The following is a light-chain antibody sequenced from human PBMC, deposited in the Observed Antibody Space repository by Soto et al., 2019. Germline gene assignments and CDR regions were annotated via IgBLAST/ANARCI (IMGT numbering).Light chain of an antibody. CDR1: LSVGVN. CDR3: LQYNNWPPWT. V-gene: IGKV3-15*01. J-gene: IGKJ1*01. CDR2: GAS. Sequence: EIAVTQSPATLSVSPGESATLSCRASLSVGVNLVWYQQKLGQAPRLLIFGASVRATGVPARFRGSGSGTEFTLTLSSPQSEDSAVYYCLQYNNWPPWTFGQGTKVEIK.